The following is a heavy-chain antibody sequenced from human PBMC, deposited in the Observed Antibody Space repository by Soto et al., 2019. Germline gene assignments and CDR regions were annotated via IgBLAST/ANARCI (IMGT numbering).Heavy chain of an antibody. Sequence: SETLSLTCTASGGSISSYYWSWIRRPPGKGLEWIGYIYYSGSTNYNPSLKSRVTISVDTSKNQFSLKLSSVTAADTAVYYCARMVRGGIDLGYYYYYMDVWGKGTTVTFSS. CDR1: GGSISSYY. CDR3: ARMVRGGIDLGYYYYYMDV. J-gene: IGHJ6*03. D-gene: IGHD3-10*01. CDR2: IYYSGST. V-gene: IGHV4-59*08.